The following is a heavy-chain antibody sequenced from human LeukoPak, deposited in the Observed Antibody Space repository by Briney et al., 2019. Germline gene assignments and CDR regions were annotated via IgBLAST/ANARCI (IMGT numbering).Heavy chain of an antibody. J-gene: IGHJ5*02. V-gene: IGHV1-18*01. Sequence: ASVKVSCTASGYTFNTYGITWVRQAPGQGLEWMGWISGYNGKTKYAQKLQDRVTMTTDTSTTTAYMELRSLRSDDTAVYYCARDFKYRFGEFASNWFDPWGQGTLVTVSS. CDR1: GYTFNTYG. CDR2: ISGYNGKT. CDR3: ARDFKYRFGEFASNWFDP. D-gene: IGHD3-10*01.